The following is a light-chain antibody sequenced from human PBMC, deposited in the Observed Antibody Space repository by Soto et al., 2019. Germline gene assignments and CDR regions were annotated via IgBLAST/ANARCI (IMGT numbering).Light chain of an antibody. V-gene: IGLV1-44*01. CDR1: NSNIGSST. Sequence: QSVLTQPPSVSGTPGQRVTISCSGSNSNIGSSTVNWYQQLPGTAPKLLIYITNHRPSGVPDRFSGSKSGTSASLAISGLQSDDEAYYYCASWDDTLNGFVVFGGGTKLTVL. J-gene: IGLJ2*01. CDR2: ITN. CDR3: ASWDDTLNGFVV.